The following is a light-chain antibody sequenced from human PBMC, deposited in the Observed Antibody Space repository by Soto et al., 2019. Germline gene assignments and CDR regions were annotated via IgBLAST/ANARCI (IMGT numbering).Light chain of an antibody. CDR3: MQNTHWPRT. V-gene: IGKV2-30*01. Sequence: DVVLTQSPRSLPVTLGQLASISCTSSQALVYGDGNTYLIWVQQRPGQSPRGLIYNVSRRDSGVPDRFSGSGSGTAFTLKISRVEAEDVGIYYCMQNTHWPRTFGQGTKVEIK. CDR1: QALVYGDGNTY. CDR2: NVS. J-gene: IGKJ1*01.